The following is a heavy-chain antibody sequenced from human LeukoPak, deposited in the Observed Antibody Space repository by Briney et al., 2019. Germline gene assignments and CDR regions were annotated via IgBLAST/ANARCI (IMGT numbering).Heavy chain of an antibody. V-gene: IGHV3-7*03. CDR1: GFTFSSYW. CDR2: IKQDGSEK. Sequence: GGSLRLSCAASGFTFSSYWMSWVRQAPGKGLEWVANIKQDGSEKYYVDSVKGRFTISRDNAKNSLYLQMNSLRADDTAVYYCARDGTGPTYYDFWSGYYSFVAHFDYWGQGTLVTVSS. J-gene: IGHJ4*02. CDR3: ARDGTGPTYYDFWSGYYSFVAHFDY. D-gene: IGHD3-3*01.